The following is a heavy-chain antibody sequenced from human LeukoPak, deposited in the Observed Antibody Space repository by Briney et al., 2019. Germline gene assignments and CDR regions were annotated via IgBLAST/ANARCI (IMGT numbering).Heavy chain of an antibody. CDR2: ISGSGGST. CDR1: GFTFSSYG. J-gene: IGHJ5*02. V-gene: IGHV3-23*01. CDR3: AKGSMEWLLYESGDWFDP. D-gene: IGHD3-3*01. Sequence: GGSLRLSCAASGFTFSSYGMSWVRQAPGKGLEWVSAISGSGGSTYYADSVKGRFTISIDNSKNTLYLQMNSLRAEDTAVYYCAKGSMEWLLYESGDWFDPWGQGTLVTVSS.